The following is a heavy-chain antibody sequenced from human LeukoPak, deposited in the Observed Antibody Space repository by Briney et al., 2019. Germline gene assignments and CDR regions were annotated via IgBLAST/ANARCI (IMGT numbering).Heavy chain of an antibody. CDR2: ISAYNGNT. D-gene: IGHD1-26*01. V-gene: IGHV1-18*01. CDR1: GGTFSSYA. J-gene: IGHJ4*02. Sequence: GASVKVSCKASGGTFSSYAISWVRQAPGQGLEWMGWISAYNGNTNYAQKLQGRVTMTTDTSTSTAYMELRSLRSDDTAVYYCARGSGDIVGATFGDYWGQGTLVTVSS. CDR3: ARGSGDIVGATFGDY.